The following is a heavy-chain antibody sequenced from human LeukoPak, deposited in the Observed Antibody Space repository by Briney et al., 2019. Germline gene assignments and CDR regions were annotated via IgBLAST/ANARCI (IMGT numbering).Heavy chain of an antibody. V-gene: IGHV1-18*04. CDR2: ISAYNGNT. J-gene: IGHJ3*02. Sequence: RWASVKVSCKASGYTFTSYGISWVRQAPGQGLEWMGWISAYNGNTNYAQKLQGRVTMTTDTSTGTAYMELRSLRSDDTAVYYCARVYSSSWYFAFDIWGQGTVVTVSS. CDR1: GYTFTSYG. CDR3: ARVYSSSWYFAFDI. D-gene: IGHD6-13*01.